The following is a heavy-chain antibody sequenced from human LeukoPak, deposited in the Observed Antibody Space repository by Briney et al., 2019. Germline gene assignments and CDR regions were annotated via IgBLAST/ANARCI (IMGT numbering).Heavy chain of an antibody. V-gene: IGHV7-4-1*02. CDR3: TLGSY. J-gene: IGHJ4*02. Sequence: ASVKVSCKPSGYTFNKYAINWVRQAPGQGLEWMGWTNTNTGNPSYARDFTGRFVFSLDTSVNSAFLQINNLKAEDTAFYYCTLGSYWGQGTLVTVSS. CDR1: GYTFNKYA. D-gene: IGHD3-10*01. CDR2: TNTNTGNP.